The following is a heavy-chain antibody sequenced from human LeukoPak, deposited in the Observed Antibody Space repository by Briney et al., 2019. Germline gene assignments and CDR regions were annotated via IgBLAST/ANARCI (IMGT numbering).Heavy chain of an antibody. CDR2: MWYDGSNK. CDR1: GFTFSSYG. J-gene: IGHJ4*02. V-gene: IGHV3-33*08. D-gene: IGHD3-22*01. Sequence: HPGGSLRLSCAASGFTFSSYGMHWVRQAPGKGLEWVAVMWYDGSNKYYADSVKGRFTISRDNSKNTLYLQMNSLRAEDTAVYYCAREVPKLYYYDSSGPDYWGQGTLVTVSS. CDR3: AREVPKLYYYDSSGPDY.